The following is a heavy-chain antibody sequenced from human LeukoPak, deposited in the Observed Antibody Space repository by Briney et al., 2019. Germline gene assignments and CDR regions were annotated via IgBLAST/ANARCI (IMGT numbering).Heavy chain of an antibody. V-gene: IGHV1-3*03. D-gene: IGHD5-12*01. CDR3: ARAYGYSGYDWFDP. J-gene: IGHJ5*02. CDR1: GYTFTSYA. CDR2: INAGNGNT. Sequence: ASVKVSCKASGYTFTSYAMHWVRQAPGQRLEWMGWINAGNGNTKYSQEFQGRVTITRDTSASTAYMELCSLRSEDMAVYYCARAYGYSGYDWFDPWGQGTLVTVSS.